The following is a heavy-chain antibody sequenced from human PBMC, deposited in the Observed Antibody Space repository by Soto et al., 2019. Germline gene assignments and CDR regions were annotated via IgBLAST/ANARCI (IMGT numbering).Heavy chain of an antibody. CDR3: ASYYDSSGYYPSWLDP. CDR1: GGTFSSYA. J-gene: IGHJ5*02. V-gene: IGHV1-69*06. D-gene: IGHD3-22*01. CDR2: IIPIFGTA. Sequence: SVKVSCKASGGTFSSYAISWVRQAPGQGLEWMGGIIPIFGTANYAQKFQGRVTITADKSTSTAYMELSSLRSEDTAVYYCASYYDSSGYYPSWLDPWGQGTLVTVSS.